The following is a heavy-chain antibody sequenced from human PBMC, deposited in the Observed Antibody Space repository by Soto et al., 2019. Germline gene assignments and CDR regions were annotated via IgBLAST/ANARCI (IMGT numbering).Heavy chain of an antibody. CDR3: TRQDDY. CDR1: GGWICRNSCY. J-gene: IGHJ4*02. CDR2: IYYSGST. V-gene: IGHV4-39*01. Sequence: SETLSLRCPVSGGWICRNSCYWAWIRQPPGKGLEWIGSIYYSGSTYYNPSLRSRVTISVDTSNNQFSLKLRSVTAADTAVYFCTRQDDYWGQGTLVTVSS.